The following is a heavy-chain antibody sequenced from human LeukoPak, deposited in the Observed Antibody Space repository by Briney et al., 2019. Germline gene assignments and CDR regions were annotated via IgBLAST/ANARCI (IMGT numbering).Heavy chain of an antibody. CDR1: GYSFTSYW. V-gene: IGHV5-10-1*01. Sequence: GESLKISCKGSGYSFTSYWISWVRQMPGKGLECMGRIDPSDSYTNYSLSFQGHVTISADKSISTAYLQWSSLKASDTAMYYCARVFSTWSNYWYFDLWGRGTLVTVSS. D-gene: IGHD6-13*01. J-gene: IGHJ2*01. CDR3: ARVFSTWSNYWYFDL. CDR2: IDPSDSYT.